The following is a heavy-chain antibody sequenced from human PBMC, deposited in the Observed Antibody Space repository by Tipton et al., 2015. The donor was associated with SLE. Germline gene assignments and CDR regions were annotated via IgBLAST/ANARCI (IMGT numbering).Heavy chain of an antibody. CDR2: IYLRGST. CDR1: GGSISTGSYY. V-gene: IGHV4-61*09. J-gene: IGHJ4*02. D-gene: IGHD5-12*01. Sequence: TLSLTCTVSGGSISTGSYYWSWIRQPAGKGLEWIGHIYLRGSTKYNPSLKSRVTISVDTSKNHFSLKLNSVTAADTAVYYCARSGYGLHFDYWGQGTLVTVSS. CDR3: ARSGYGLHFDY.